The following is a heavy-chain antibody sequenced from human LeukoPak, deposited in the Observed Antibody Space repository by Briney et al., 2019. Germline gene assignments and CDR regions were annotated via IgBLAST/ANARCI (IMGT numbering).Heavy chain of an antibody. CDR2: IASDGSST. J-gene: IGHJ4*02. V-gene: IGHV3-74*01. CDR1: GFTFSSYW. D-gene: IGHD4-23*01. Sequence: GGSLRLSCAASGFTFSSYWMNWVRQAPGKGLVWVSRIASDGSSTTYADSVKGRFSISRDNAKNTLYLQMNSLRVKDTAVYYCARGRPHGNDYWGQGTLVTVSS. CDR3: ARGRPHGNDY.